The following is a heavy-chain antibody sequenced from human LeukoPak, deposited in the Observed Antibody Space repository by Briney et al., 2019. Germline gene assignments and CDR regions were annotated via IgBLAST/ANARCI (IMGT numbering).Heavy chain of an antibody. D-gene: IGHD3-10*01. J-gene: IGHJ4*02. V-gene: IGHV1-2*02. CDR3: ARVRWFGESYYFDY. CDR1: GYTFTGHY. CDR2: INPNSGGT. Sequence: GASVEVSCKASGYTFTGHYMHWVRRAPGQGLEWMGWINPNSGGTNYAQKFQGRVTMTRDTSISTAYMELSRLRSDDTAVYYCARVRWFGESYYFDYWGQGTLVTVSS.